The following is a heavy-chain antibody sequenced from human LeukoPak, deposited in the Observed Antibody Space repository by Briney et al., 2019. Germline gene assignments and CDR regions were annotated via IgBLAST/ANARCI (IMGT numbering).Heavy chain of an antibody. D-gene: IGHD1-26*01. CDR3: ARAAIVGATNYFDY. Sequence: GASVKVSCKASGYTFTSYDINWVRQATGQGLEWMGWMNPNSGNTGYAQKFQGRVTMTRDTSISTAYMELSRLRSDDTAVYYCARAAIVGATNYFDYWGQGTLVTVSS. J-gene: IGHJ4*02. V-gene: IGHV1-8*01. CDR2: MNPNSGNT. CDR1: GYTFTSYD.